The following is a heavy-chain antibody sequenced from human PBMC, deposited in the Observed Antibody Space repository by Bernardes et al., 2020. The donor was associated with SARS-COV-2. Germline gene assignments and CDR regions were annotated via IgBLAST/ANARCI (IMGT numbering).Heavy chain of an antibody. CDR3: VKAGDYYFDSSNYFPC. CDR1: GFTFSRYA. D-gene: IGHD3-22*01. Sequence: GGSLRLSCSASGFTFSRYAMYWVRQAPGKGLEYISAISSNGDNTDYADSVKGRVTISRDNSRNTVYLQMSSLRTEDTAVYYCVKAGDYYFDSSNYFPCWGQGTLVTVSS. CDR2: ISSNGDNT. J-gene: IGHJ4*02. V-gene: IGHV3-64D*06.